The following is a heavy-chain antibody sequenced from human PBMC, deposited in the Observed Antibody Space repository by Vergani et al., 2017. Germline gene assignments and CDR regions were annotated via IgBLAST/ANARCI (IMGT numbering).Heavy chain of an antibody. Sequence: QVQLPQWGAGLLKPSETLSLTCAVYGGSFSGYYWSWIRQPPGKGLEWIGEINHSGSTTYNPSLKSRVTISVDTSKNQFSLKLSSVTAADTAVYYCARGPRLTWYYYYYYMDVWGKGTTVTVSS. CDR2: INHSGST. J-gene: IGHJ6*03. V-gene: IGHV4-34*01. CDR1: GGSFSGYY. CDR3: ARGPRLTWYYYYYYMDV.